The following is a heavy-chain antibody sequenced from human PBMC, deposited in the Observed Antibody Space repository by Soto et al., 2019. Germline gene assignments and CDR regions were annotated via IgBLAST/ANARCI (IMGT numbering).Heavy chain of an antibody. CDR2: INPSGGST. V-gene: IGHV1-46*01. J-gene: IGHJ6*02. D-gene: IGHD6-13*01. Sequence: ASVKVSCKASGYTFTSYYMHWVRQAPGQGLEWMGIINPSGGSTSYAQKFQGRVTMTRDTSTSTVYMELSSLRSEDTAVYYCARDWYSSSWYDYCYGMDVWGQGTTVTVSS. CDR3: ARDWYSSSWYDYCYGMDV. CDR1: GYTFTSYY.